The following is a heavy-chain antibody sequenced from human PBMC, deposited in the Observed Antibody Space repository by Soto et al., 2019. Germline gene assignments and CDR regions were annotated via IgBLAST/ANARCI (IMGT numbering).Heavy chain of an antibody. CDR3: ARAPDSSSTGYFDY. CDR2: INPNSGGT. V-gene: IGHV1-2*04. Sequence: QVPLVQSGAEVKKPGASVKVSCKASGYTFTGYYMHWVRQAPGQGLEWMGWINPNSGGTNYAQKFQGWVTMTRDTSISTAYMELSRLRSDDTAVYYCARAPDSSSTGYFDYWGQGTLVTVSS. J-gene: IGHJ4*02. CDR1: GYTFTGYY. D-gene: IGHD6-6*01.